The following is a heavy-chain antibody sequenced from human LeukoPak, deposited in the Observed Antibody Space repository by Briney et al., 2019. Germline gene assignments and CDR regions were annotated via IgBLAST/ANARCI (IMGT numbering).Heavy chain of an antibody. Sequence: GGSLRLSCAASGFTFSSYGMHWVRQAPGKGLEWVAVIWYDGSNKYYADSVKGRFTISRDNSKDTLYLQINSLRAEDTAVYYCARDGSGSYYYGMDVWGQGTTVTVSS. J-gene: IGHJ6*02. V-gene: IGHV3-33*01. D-gene: IGHD3-10*01. CDR3: ARDGSGSYYYGMDV. CDR2: IWYDGSNK. CDR1: GFTFSSYG.